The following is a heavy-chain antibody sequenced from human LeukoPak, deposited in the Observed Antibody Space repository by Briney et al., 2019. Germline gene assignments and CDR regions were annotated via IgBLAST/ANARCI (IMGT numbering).Heavy chain of an antibody. D-gene: IGHD3-22*01. CDR1: GYIFAHNG. Sequence: ASVKVSCKTSGYIFAHNGISWVRQAPGQGPEWMGWISAYNGDANYAQNFQGRVTMTRDTSTSTVYMELRSLRSDDTAVYYCARVRSIGSGYDYYYYGMDVWGQGTTVTVSS. V-gene: IGHV1-18*01. CDR3: ARVRSIGSGYDYYYYGMDV. CDR2: ISAYNGDA. J-gene: IGHJ6*02.